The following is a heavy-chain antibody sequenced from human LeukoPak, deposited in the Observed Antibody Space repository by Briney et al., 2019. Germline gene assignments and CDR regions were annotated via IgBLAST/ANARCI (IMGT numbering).Heavy chain of an antibody. J-gene: IGHJ4*02. CDR1: GFTFSSYG. D-gene: IGHD5-18*01. Sequence: GGSLRLSCAASGFTFSSYGMHWVRQAPGKGLEWVAVISYDGSNKYYADSVKGRFTISRDNSKNTLYLQMNRLRAEDTAVYYCAKDLHTAMALDYWGQGTLVTVSS. V-gene: IGHV3-30*18. CDR3: AKDLHTAMALDY. CDR2: ISYDGSNK.